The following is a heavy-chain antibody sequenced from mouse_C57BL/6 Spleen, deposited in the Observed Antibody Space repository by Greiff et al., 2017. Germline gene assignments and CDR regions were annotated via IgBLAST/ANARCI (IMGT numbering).Heavy chain of an antibody. J-gene: IGHJ4*01. Sequence: QVQLQQPGAELVRPGSSVKLSCKASGYTFTSYWMHWVKQRPIQGLEWIGNIDPSDSDTHYNQKFKDKATLTVDKTSSTAYMQLSSLTSEDSAVYYCARRGTTVPMDYWGQGTSVTVSS. CDR2: IDPSDSDT. CDR3: ARRGTTVPMDY. D-gene: IGHD1-1*01. CDR1: GYTFTSYW. V-gene: IGHV1-52*01.